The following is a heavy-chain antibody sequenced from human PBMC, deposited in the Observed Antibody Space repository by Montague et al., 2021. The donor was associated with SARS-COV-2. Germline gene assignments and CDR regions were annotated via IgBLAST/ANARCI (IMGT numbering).Heavy chain of an antibody. J-gene: IGHJ4*02. CDR1: GFSLSTSGMC. D-gene: IGHD6-19*01. CDR3: AREYSSGVYFDY. V-gene: IGHV2-70*01. CDR2: XGWGDEK. Sequence: PALVKPTQTLTLTCTFSGFSLSTSGMCVSWIRQPPGKALEWLALXGWGDEKYYSTYLKTRLTIAKDTSKNQVVLTMTNMDPVDTATYYCAREYSSGVYFDYWGQGTLVTVSS.